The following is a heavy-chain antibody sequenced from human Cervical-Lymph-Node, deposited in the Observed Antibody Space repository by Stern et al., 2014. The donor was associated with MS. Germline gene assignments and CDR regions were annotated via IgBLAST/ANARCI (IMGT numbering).Heavy chain of an antibody. V-gene: IGHV3-9*01. J-gene: IGHJ2*01. CDR3: AKGRQLRCLDL. CDR2: LSWSSDSM. CDR1: GFTFGDYA. D-gene: IGHD5-18*01. Sequence: EVQLVESGGGLVQPGRSLRLSCAASGFTFGDYAMHWVRQAPGTGLEWCSGLSWSSDSMDYAYSVKGRFTISRDNAKNSLYLQMNSLRAEDTALYYCAKGRQLRCLDLWGRGTLVTVSS.